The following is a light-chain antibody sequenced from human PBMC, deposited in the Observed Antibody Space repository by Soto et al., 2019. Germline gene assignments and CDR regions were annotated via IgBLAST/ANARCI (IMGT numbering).Light chain of an antibody. CDR2: GAS. V-gene: IGKV3-15*01. CDR1: QSVSSN. CDR3: QQYNNWPFT. Sequence: EIVMTQSPSTLSVSPGERATLSCRASQSVSSNLAWYQQKPGQAPRLLIYGASTRGTGIPARFSGSGSGTEFTLTISSLQSEDFAVYYCQQYNNWPFTFGHGTKVDIK. J-gene: IGKJ3*01.